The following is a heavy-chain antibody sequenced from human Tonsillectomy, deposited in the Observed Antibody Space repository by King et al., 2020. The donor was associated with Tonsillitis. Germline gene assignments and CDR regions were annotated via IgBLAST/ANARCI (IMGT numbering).Heavy chain of an antibody. CDR1: GFSLSTSGVG. J-gene: IGHJ3*02. CDR2: IYWNDDK. CDR3: AHSSLYYYDNSGSPGAFDI. D-gene: IGHD3-22*01. Sequence: QITLKESGPTLVKPTQTLTLTCTFSGFSLSTSGVGVGWIRQPPGKALEWLALIYWNDDKRYSPSLKSRLTITKDTSKNQVFLTMTNMDPVDTATYYCAHSSLYYYDNSGSPGAFDIWGQGTMVTVSS. V-gene: IGHV2-5*01.